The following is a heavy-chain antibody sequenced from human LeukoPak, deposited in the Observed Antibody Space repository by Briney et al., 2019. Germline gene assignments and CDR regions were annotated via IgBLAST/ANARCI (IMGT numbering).Heavy chain of an antibody. CDR2: IIAIFGTA. CDR1: GGTFSSYA. V-gene: IGHV1-69*06. Sequence: ASVKVSCKASGGTFSSYAISWVRQAPGQGLEWMGGIIAIFGTANYAQKFQGRVTITADKSTSTAYMELSSLRSEDTAVYYCARAGGYCGRISCPYYFDYWGQGSLVAVSS. J-gene: IGHJ4*02. D-gene: IGHD2-15*01. CDR3: ARAGGYCGRISCPYYFDY.